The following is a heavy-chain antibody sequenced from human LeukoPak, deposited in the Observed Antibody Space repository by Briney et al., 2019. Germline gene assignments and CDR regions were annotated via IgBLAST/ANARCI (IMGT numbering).Heavy chain of an antibody. D-gene: IGHD5-18*01. J-gene: IGHJ4*02. CDR2: IKQDGSEK. V-gene: IGHV3-7*03. CDR1: GFSFSGYW. Sequence: PGGSLRLSCAASGFSFSGYWMSWVRQAPGKGLEWVANIKQDGSEKHYVDSVKGRFTISRDNAKNSLYLQMNSLRAEDTAVYYCARAHEGNTALSLFDYWGQGTLVTVSS. CDR3: ARAHEGNTALSLFDY.